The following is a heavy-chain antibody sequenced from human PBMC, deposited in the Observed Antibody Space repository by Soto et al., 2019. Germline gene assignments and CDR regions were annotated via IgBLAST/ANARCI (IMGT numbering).Heavy chain of an antibody. Sequence: QVQVVQSGAEVKKPGASVKISCKASGYTFINYYLHWVRQAPGQGLEWMAIINPTSGSTTFAQKFQGRVTMTRDTSSSTIYMELSSLRSEDTAVYYCARAPGGDSSGYYYLDYWGQGTLVTVSS. CDR2: INPTSGST. V-gene: IGHV1-46*01. CDR1: GYTFINYY. CDR3: ARAPGGDSSGYYYLDY. D-gene: IGHD3-22*01. J-gene: IGHJ4*02.